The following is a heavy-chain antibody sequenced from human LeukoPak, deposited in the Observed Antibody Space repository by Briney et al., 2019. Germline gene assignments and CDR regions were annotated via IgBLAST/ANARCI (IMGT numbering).Heavy chain of an antibody. V-gene: IGHV5-51*01. CDR3: ARHPIEGTIQSWFDP. CDR1: GYSFTSYW. CDR2: IYPGDSDT. D-gene: IGHD1-26*01. Sequence: GESLKISCKGSGYSFTSYWIGWVRQMPGKGLEWMGIIYPGDSDTRYSPSFQGQVTISADKSISTAYLQWSSLKASDTAMYYCARHPIEGTIQSWFDPWGQGTLVTVSP. J-gene: IGHJ5*02.